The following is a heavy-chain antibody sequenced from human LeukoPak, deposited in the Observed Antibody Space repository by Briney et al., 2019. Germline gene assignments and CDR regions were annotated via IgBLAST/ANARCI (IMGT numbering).Heavy chain of an antibody. CDR2: ISYDGSEK. CDR1: GFTFSSYG. Sequence: GGSLRLSCAASGFTFSSYGMHWVRQAPGKGLEWVAVISYDGSEKFCADSVKGRFTISRDNSKNTLNLQMNSLRAEDTAVYYCATLYGDYPDYWGQGTLVTVSS. CDR3: ATLYGDYPDY. V-gene: IGHV3-30*03. D-gene: IGHD4-17*01. J-gene: IGHJ4*02.